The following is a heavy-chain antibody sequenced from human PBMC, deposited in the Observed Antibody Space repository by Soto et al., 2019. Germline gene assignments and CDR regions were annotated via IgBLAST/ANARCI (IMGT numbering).Heavy chain of an antibody. CDR2: IYYSGST. J-gene: IGHJ4*02. CDR1: GGSISSYY. CDR3: ASSFGDTAPFDY. Sequence: SETLSLTCTVSGGSISSYYWSWIRQPPGKGLEWIGYIYYSGSTNYNPSLKSRVTISVDTSKNQFSLKLSSVTAADTAVYYCASSFGDTAPFDYWGQGTLVTVSS. V-gene: IGHV4-59*01. D-gene: IGHD5-18*01.